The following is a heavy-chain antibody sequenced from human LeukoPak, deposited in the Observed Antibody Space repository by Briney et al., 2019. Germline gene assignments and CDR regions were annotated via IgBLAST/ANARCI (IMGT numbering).Heavy chain of an antibody. Sequence: PSETLSLTCTVSGGSISSYYWSWIRQPPGKGLEWIGYIYYSGSTYYNPSLKSRVTISVDTSKNQFSLKLSSVTAADTAVYYCASLIAARRRGPSVFDYWGQGALVTVSS. J-gene: IGHJ4*02. CDR3: ASLIAARRRGPSVFDY. CDR1: GGSISSYY. V-gene: IGHV4-59*06. D-gene: IGHD6-6*01. CDR2: IYYSGST.